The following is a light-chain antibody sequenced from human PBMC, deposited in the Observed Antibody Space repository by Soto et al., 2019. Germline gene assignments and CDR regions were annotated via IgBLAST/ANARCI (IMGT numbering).Light chain of an antibody. J-gene: IGKJ3*01. Sequence: EIVLTQSPGTLSFSPGERATLTCRASQSVSSSYLAWLQQKPGQAPRLLIYGASSRATGIPDRVSGSGSGTAFTLTISRLEPEDFAVEYCQQYGNAPFTFGPGTKVDIK. CDR2: GAS. CDR3: QQYGNAPFT. V-gene: IGKV3-20*01. CDR1: QSVSSSY.